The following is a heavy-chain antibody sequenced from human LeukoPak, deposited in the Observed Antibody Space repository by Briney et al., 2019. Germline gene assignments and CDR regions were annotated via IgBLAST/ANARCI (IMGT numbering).Heavy chain of an antibody. CDR3: VLNWSGLH. J-gene: IGHJ4*02. V-gene: IGHV3-7*03. Sequence: PGGSLRLSCAASGFTFSSYWMVWVRQAPGKGLEWVANVKQDGSEKYYVDSVKGRSTISRDNAKNSLYLQMNSLRAEDTAVYYCVLNWSGLHWGQGTLVTVSS. D-gene: IGHD2-21*02. CDR1: GFTFSSYW. CDR2: VKQDGSEK.